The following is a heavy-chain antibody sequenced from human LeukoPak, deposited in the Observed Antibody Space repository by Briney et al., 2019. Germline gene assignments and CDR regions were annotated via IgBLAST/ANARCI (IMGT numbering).Heavy chain of an antibody. J-gene: IGHJ4*02. V-gene: IGHV4-34*01. CDR1: GGSFSGYY. CDR3: ARGGSIAVAGALDY. Sequence: PSETLSLTCAVYGGSFSGYYWSWIRQPPGKGLEWIGEINHSGSTNYNPSLKSRVTISVGTSKNQFSLKLSSVTAADTAVYYCARGGSIAVAGALDYWGQGTLVTVSS. D-gene: IGHD6-19*01. CDR2: INHSGST.